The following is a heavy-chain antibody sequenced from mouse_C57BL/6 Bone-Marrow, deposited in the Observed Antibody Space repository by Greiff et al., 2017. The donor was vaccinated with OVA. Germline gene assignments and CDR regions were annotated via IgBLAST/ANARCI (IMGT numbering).Heavy chain of an antibody. Sequence: EVNLVESEGGLVQPGSSMKLSCTASGFTFSDYYMAWVRQVPEKGLEWVANINYDGSSTYYLDSLKSRFIISRDNAKNILYLQMSSLKSEDTATYYCARGRNAMDYWGQGTSVTVSS. J-gene: IGHJ4*01. CDR1: GFTFSDYY. CDR2: INYDGSST. V-gene: IGHV5-16*01. CDR3: ARGRNAMDY.